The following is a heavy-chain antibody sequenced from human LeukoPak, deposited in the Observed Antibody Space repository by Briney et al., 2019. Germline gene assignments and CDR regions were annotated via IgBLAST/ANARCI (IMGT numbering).Heavy chain of an antibody. Sequence: GGSLRLSCAASGFTFSTYWMGWVRQAPGEGLEWVANIKQDESEKDYLDSVKGRFTISRDNAKNSLYLQMNSLRPEDTALYYCATYSGAHHKTFDDWGQGTLVTVSS. J-gene: IGHJ4*02. CDR1: GFTFSTYW. V-gene: IGHV3-7*03. D-gene: IGHD1-26*01. CDR3: ATYSGAHHKTFDD. CDR2: IKQDESEK.